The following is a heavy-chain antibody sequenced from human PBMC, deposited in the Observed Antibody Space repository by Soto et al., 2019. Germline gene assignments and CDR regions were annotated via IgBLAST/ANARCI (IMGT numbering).Heavy chain of an antibody. CDR2: ISGSGGST. D-gene: IGHD5-18*01. CDR3: AKYTGGVYSYGPGFDY. CDR1: GFTFSSYA. Sequence: VGSLRLSCAASGFTFSSYAMSWVRQAPGKGLEWVSAISGSGGSTYYADSVKGRFTISRDNSKNTLYLQMNSLRAEDTAVYYSAKYTGGVYSYGPGFDYWGQGTLVTVSS. V-gene: IGHV3-23*01. J-gene: IGHJ4*02.